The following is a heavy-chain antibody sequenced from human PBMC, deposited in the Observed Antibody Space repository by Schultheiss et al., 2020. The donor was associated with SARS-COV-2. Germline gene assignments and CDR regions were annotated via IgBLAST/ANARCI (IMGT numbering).Heavy chain of an antibody. J-gene: IGHJ5*02. CDR2: IYYSGST. D-gene: IGHD5-18*01. CDR3: ARQGDTAMVVGRNWFDP. CDR1: GGSITTYY. V-gene: IGHV4-59*08. Sequence: SETLSLTCTVSGGSITTYYWSWFRQPPGKGLEWIGYIYYSGSTNYNPSLKSRVITSVDTSKNQFSVKLTSVTAADAAVYYCARQGDTAMVVGRNWFDPWGQGTLVTVSS.